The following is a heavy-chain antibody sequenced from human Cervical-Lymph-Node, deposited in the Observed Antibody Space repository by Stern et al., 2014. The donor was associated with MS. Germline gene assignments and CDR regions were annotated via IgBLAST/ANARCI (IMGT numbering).Heavy chain of an antibody. D-gene: IGHD2-8*02. CDR3: AKHACTGAACPFDL. Sequence: QVQLQESGPGLVKPSETLSLTCAVSGDSISSYTHYWAWIRQPPGKGLEWIGSAYYSGPTYYTPSLKSPVTISVDTSKNHFSLGLNSVTAADTAVYYCAKHACTGAACPFDLWGQGTLVTVSS. CDR1: GDSISSYTHY. CDR2: AYYSGPT. V-gene: IGHV4-39*01. J-gene: IGHJ4*02.